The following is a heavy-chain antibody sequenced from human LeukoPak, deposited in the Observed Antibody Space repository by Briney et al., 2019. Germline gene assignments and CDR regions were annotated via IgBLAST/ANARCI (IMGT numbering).Heavy chain of an antibody. CDR3: ARIPNYYYYMDV. J-gene: IGHJ6*03. CDR2: ITSSSSYI. CDR1: GFTFSNYN. V-gene: IGHV3-21*01. Sequence: GGSLRLSCAASGFTFSNYNMNWVRHAPGKGLEWVSSITSSSSYIYYADSVKGRFTISRDNAKNSLYLQMNSLRAEDTAVYYCARIPNYYYYMDVWGKGTTVTISS. D-gene: IGHD2-2*02.